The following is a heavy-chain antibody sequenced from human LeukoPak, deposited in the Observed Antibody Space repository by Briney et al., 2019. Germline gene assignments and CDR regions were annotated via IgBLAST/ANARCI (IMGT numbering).Heavy chain of an antibody. CDR1: GFTFSSYA. Sequence: PGGSLRLSCAASGFTFSSYAMSWVRQAPGKGLEWVSSISSSSSYIYYADSVKGRFTISRDNAKNSLYLQMNSLRAEDTAVYYCARDYGDYGYSLDWGQGTLVTVSS. D-gene: IGHD4-17*01. CDR3: ARDYGDYGYSLD. J-gene: IGHJ4*02. CDR2: ISSSSSYI. V-gene: IGHV3-21*01.